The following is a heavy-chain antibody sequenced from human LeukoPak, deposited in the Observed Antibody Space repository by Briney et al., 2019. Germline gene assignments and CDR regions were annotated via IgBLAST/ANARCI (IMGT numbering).Heavy chain of an antibody. V-gene: IGHV3-48*01. CDR2: IGTSGNTI. CDR3: ARDQWLDY. CDR1: GSTFSGYI. J-gene: IGHJ4*02. D-gene: IGHD6-19*01. Sequence: GGSLRLSCAASGSTFSGYIMNWVRQAPGKGLEWVSFIGTSGNTIYYADSVKGRFTVSRDNAKNSLYLQMNSLRAEDTAVYYFARDQWLDYWGQGTLVNVSS.